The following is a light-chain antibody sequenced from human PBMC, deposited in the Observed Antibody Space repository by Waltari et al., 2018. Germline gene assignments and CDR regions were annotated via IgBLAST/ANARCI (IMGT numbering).Light chain of an antibody. V-gene: IGKV2-28*01. CDR3: MGALQTAT. CDR1: QSPLHSNGYNY. CDR2: LGS. J-gene: IGKJ5*01. Sequence: DIVMTQSPLSLSVTPGEPASISLRSSQSPLHSNGYNYLDWYVQKPGQSPQVLIDLGSDRASGVPDRFSSSGSGTDFTLRISRVEAEDVGIYYCMGALQTATFGPGTRLDI.